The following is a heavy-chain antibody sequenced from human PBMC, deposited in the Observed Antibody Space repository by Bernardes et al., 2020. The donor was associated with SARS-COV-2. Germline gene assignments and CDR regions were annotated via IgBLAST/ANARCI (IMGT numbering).Heavy chain of an antibody. J-gene: IGHJ4*02. CDR1: GFTFRTSW. CDR2: IDTDGSAT. V-gene: IGHV3-7*01. Sequence: GGSLRLSCAASGFTFRTSWMTWVRVRQAPGRGLEWVATIDTDGSATYYMDAAEGRFTISRDNAKNSLYLEMRSLRSEDTALYFCATVVTGRPDYWGQGTLVTVSS. D-gene: IGHD2-21*02. CDR3: ATVVTGRPDY.